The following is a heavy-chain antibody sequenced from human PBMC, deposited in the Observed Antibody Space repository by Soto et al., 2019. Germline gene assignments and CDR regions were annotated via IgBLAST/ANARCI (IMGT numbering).Heavy chain of an antibody. CDR3: ATDPYCGSAPGCSALDA. Sequence: QVHLVQSGGEVKKPGASVKVSCKASGYPFTSSGFSWGRQAPGQGLEWMGWISAYNGNTLYAQKFKGRVTMTTDTSTSTAYMELGSLRSDDTAVYYCATDPYCGSAPGCSALDAWGQGTTVTVSS. CDR2: ISAYNGNT. V-gene: IGHV1-18*04. J-gene: IGHJ6*02. CDR1: GYPFTSSG. D-gene: IGHD2-21*01.